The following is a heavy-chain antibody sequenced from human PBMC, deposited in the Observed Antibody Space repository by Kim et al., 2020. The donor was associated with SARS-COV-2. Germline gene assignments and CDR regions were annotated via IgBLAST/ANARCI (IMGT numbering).Heavy chain of an antibody. CDR3: ARAPTPSYGLDV. CDR2: ISFNGINK. CDR1: GFTFSSYA. Sequence: GGSLRLSCAASGFTFSSYAMHWVRQAPGKGLEWVAVISFNGINKDYADSVKGRFTISRDNSKNSLLLQMNSLTNEDTAVYYCARAPTPSYGLDVWGQGTTVTVSS. V-gene: IGHV3-30-3*01. J-gene: IGHJ6*02.